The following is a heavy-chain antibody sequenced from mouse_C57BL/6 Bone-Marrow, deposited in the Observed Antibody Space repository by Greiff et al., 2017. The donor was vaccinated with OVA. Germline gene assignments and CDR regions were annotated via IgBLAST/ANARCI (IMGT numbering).Heavy chain of an antibody. CDR1: GFTFSSYA. V-gene: IGHV5-4*03. CDR3: VRVCDDGYLDY. J-gene: IGHJ2*01. D-gene: IGHD2-3*01. Sequence: EVKLVESGGGLVKPGGSLKLSCAASGFTFSSYAMSWVRQTPEKRLEWVATISDGGSYTYYPDNVKGRFTLSRDNAKNNLYLQMSHLKSRDTAMDYCVRVCDDGYLDYWGQGTTLTVSS. CDR2: ISDGGSYT.